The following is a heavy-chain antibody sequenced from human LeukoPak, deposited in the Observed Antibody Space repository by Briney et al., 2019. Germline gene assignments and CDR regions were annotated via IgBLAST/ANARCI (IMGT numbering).Heavy chain of an antibody. CDR2: ISGSGGST. Sequence: GGSLRLSCAASGFTLSSYAMSWVRQAPGKGLEWVSAISGSGGSTYYADSVKGRFTISRDNSKNTLYLQMNSLRAEDTAVYYCAKEGYCSGGSCYPYYFDYWGQGTLVTVSS. V-gene: IGHV3-23*01. D-gene: IGHD2-15*01. CDR3: AKEGYCSGGSCYPYYFDY. CDR1: GFTLSSYA. J-gene: IGHJ4*02.